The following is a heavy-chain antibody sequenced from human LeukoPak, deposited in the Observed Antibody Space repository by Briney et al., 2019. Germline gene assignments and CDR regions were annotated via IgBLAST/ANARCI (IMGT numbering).Heavy chain of an antibody. J-gene: IGHJ4*02. Sequence: GGSLSLSCAASGFTFSYFAMHWVRQAPGKGLEWVALISYDGSNKYYADSVKGRFTISRDNSKNTLYLQMNSLRAEDTAVYYCAKDRSSSWYWTFFDYWGQGTLVTVSS. CDR2: ISYDGSNK. CDR3: AKDRSSSWYWTFFDY. CDR1: GFTFSYFA. V-gene: IGHV3-30-3*01. D-gene: IGHD6-13*01.